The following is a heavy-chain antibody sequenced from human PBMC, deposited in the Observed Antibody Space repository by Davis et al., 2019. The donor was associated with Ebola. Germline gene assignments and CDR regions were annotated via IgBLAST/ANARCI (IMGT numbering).Heavy chain of an antibody. D-gene: IGHD5-24*01. CDR3: ARGRDGFTYDY. Sequence: AASVKVSCKASGFTFTSSAVQWVRQARGQRLEWIGWIVVGSGNTNYAQKLQGRVTMTTDTSTSTAYMELRSLRSDDTAVYYCARGRDGFTYDYWGQGTLVTVSS. CDR2: IVVGSGNT. V-gene: IGHV1-58*01. J-gene: IGHJ4*02. CDR1: GFTFTSSA.